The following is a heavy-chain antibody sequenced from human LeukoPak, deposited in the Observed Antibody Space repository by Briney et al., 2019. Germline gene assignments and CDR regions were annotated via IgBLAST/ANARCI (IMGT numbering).Heavy chain of an antibody. CDR3: ARQGSGIAAHLYYYYMDV. J-gene: IGHJ6*03. D-gene: IGHD6-6*01. Sequence: SETLSLTCTVSGYSISSGYYWGWIRQPPGKGLEWIGSIYHSGSTYYNPSLKSRVTISVDTSKNQFSLRLSSVTAADTAVYYCARQGSGIAAHLYYYYMDVWGKGTTVTVSS. CDR2: IYHSGST. CDR1: GYSISSGYY. V-gene: IGHV4-38-2*02.